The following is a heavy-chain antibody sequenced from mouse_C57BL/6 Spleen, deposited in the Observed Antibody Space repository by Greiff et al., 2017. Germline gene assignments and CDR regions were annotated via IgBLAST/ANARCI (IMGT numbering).Heavy chain of an antibody. V-gene: IGHV1-82*01. CDR3: AREDHYYDGCSYVGFAY. D-gene: IGHD1-1*01. Sequence: QVQLQQSGPELVKPGASVKISCKASGYAFSSSWMNWVKQRPGQGLEWIGRIYPGDGDTNYNGKFKGKATLTADTSSSTAYMQLSSLTSEDSAVYFCAREDHYYDGCSYVGFAYWGQGTLVTVSA. J-gene: IGHJ3*01. CDR2: IYPGDGDT. CDR1: GYAFSSSW.